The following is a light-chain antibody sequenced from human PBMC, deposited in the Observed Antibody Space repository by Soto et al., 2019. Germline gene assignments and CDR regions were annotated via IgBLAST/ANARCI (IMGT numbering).Light chain of an antibody. V-gene: IGKV3-15*01. CDR3: QQYNNWPAIT. Sequence: EVVMTQSPAALSVSPGERATLSCRASQSVSSDLAWYQQKPGQSPRLLIYHASARATGVPTRISGSGSGTEFTLSISSLQSEDFAVYYCQQYNNWPAITFGQGTRLEIK. CDR2: HAS. CDR1: QSVSSD. J-gene: IGKJ5*01.